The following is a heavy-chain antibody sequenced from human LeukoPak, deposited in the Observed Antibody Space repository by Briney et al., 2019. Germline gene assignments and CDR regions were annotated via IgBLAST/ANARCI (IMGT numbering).Heavy chain of an antibody. Sequence: PGGSLRLSCAASGFTFSSYGMHWVRQAPGKGLEWVAFIRYDGSNKYYADSVKGRFTISRDNSKNMLYLQMNSLRAEDTAVYYCAKEEARYCSGGSCYPPAYWGQGTLVTVSS. V-gene: IGHV3-30*02. D-gene: IGHD2-15*01. CDR2: IRYDGSNK. CDR3: AKEEARYCSGGSCYPPAY. J-gene: IGHJ4*02. CDR1: GFTFSSYG.